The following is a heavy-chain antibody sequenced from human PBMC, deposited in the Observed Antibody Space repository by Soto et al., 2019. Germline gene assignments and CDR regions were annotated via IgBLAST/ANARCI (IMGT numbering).Heavy chain of an antibody. CDR2: ISGSGGST. CDR3: AKGIEGTLGIEVVPAKDVFDI. D-gene: IGHD2-2*01. J-gene: IGHJ3*02. V-gene: IGHV3-23*01. CDR1: GFTFSSYA. Sequence: GGSLRLSCAASGFTFSSYAMSWVRQAPGKGLEWVSAISGSGGSTYYADSVKGRFTISRDNSKNTLYLQMNSLRAEDTAVYYWAKGIEGTLGIEVVPAKDVFDIWGKGTMFTAS.